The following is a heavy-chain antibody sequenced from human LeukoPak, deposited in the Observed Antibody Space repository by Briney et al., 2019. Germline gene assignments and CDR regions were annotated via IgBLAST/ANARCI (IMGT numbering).Heavy chain of an antibody. D-gene: IGHD2-21*01. Sequence: GGSLTLYCAAAGFTFSNYGMHWVRQAPGKGRGWVAIIWHDGRDKYYADSVKGRFTISRDNSKNTLYLQMNNLRAEDTAVYYCARDLGGEDYWGQGTLVTVSS. CDR3: ARDLGGEDY. CDR1: GFTFSNYG. CDR2: IWHDGRDK. V-gene: IGHV3-33*01. J-gene: IGHJ4*02.